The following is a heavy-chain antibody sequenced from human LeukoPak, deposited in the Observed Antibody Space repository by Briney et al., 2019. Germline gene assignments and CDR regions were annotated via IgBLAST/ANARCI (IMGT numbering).Heavy chain of an antibody. CDR1: GFTFSSYG. CDR3: AKGRGSGSYFGIDP. Sequence: GGSLRLSCAASGFTFSSYGMSWVRQAPGKGLEWVSGISGSGGSTNYADSVKGRFTISRDNSKNTMYLQMKSLRAEDTAVYYCAKGRGSGSYFGIDPWGQGTLVIVSS. D-gene: IGHD3-10*01. V-gene: IGHV3-23*01. J-gene: IGHJ5*02. CDR2: ISGSGGST.